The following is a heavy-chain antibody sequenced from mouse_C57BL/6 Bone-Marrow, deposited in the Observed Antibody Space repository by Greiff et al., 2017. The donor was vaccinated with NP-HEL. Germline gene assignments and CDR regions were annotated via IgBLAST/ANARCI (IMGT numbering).Heavy chain of an antibody. D-gene: IGHD1-1*01. CDR2: IRSKSNNYAT. CDR1: GFSFNTYA. J-gene: IGHJ2*01. CDR3: VRQGTTRSYYFDY. V-gene: IGHV10-1*01. Sequence: EVKVEESGGGLVQPKGSLKLSCAASGFSFNTYAMNWVRQAPGKGLEWVARIRSKSNNYATYYADSVKDRFTISRDDSESMLYLQMNNVKTEDTAMYYWVRQGTTRSYYFDYGGQGTTLTVSS.